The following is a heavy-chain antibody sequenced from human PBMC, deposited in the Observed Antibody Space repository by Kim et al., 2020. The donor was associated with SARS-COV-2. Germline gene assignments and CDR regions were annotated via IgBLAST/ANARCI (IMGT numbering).Heavy chain of an antibody. Sequence: TNSNPSLKSRVTIAVDTSKNQFSLKLSSVTAADTAVYYCARSLPDDAFDIWGQGTMVTVSS. V-gene: IGHV4-4*09. CDR2: T. CDR3: ARSLPDDAFDI. J-gene: IGHJ3*02. D-gene: IGHD3-10*01.